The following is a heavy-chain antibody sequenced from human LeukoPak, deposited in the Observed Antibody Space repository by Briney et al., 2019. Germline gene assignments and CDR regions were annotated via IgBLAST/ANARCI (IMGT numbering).Heavy chain of an antibody. CDR1: GYTFTGYY. V-gene: IGHV1-2*02. CDR2: INPNSGGT. Sequence: GASVKVSCKASGYTFTGYYMHWVRQAPGQGLEWMGWINPNSGGTSYAQKFQGRVTMTRDTSISTAYMELSRLRSDDTAVYYCAREYIVATMGYFDYWGQGTLVTVSS. J-gene: IGHJ4*02. D-gene: IGHD5-12*01. CDR3: AREYIVATMGYFDY.